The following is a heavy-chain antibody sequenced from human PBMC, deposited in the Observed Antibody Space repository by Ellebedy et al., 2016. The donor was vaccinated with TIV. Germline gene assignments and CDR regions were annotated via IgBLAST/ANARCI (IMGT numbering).Heavy chain of an antibody. V-gene: IGHV4-39*01. CDR2: IYYTGST. CDR3: ARWFGELLYVRWFDP. D-gene: IGHD3-10*01. CDR1: GDSISRSSYY. Sequence: SETLSLTCTVSGDSISRSSYYWGWIRQPPGQGLEWIGSIYYTGSTDYNPSLKSRVAISADTSKNQFSLRLSTVTAEDTAVYYCARWFGELLYVRWFDPWGQGTLVTVSS. J-gene: IGHJ5*02.